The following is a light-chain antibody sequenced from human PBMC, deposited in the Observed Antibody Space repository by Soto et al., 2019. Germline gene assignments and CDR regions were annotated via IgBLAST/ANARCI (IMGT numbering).Light chain of an antibody. CDR3: KSYAGSNTYV. V-gene: IGLV1-44*01. CDR1: SSNIGTDA. J-gene: IGLJ1*01. CDR2: GNM. Sequence: QSVLTQPPSASGTPGQRVAISCSGRSSNIGTDAVSWFQQLPGTAPKLLIYGNMNRPSGVPDRFSGSKSGNTASLTVSGLQAADEADYFCKSYAGSNTYVFGSGTKVTVL.